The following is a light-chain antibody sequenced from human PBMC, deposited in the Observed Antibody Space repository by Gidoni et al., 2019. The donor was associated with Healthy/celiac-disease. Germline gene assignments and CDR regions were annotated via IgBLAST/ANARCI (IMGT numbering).Light chain of an antibody. CDR3: QLRSNWPLWT. V-gene: IGKV3-11*01. CDR1: QSVSSY. Sequence: IVLTQSPATLSLSPGERATLSCRASQSVSSYLAWYQQKPGQAPRLLMYDISNRATGIPARFSGSGSGTDFTLTISSLEPEDFAVYYCQLRSNWPLWTFGQGTKVEIK. CDR2: DIS. J-gene: IGKJ1*01.